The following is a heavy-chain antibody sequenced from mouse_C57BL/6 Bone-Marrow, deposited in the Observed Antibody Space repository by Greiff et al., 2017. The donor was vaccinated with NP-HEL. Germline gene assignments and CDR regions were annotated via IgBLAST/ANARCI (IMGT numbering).Heavy chain of an antibody. V-gene: IGHV5-17*01. CDR3: ARPGWLLRPY. CDR1: GFTFSDYG. D-gene: IGHD1-2*01. CDR2: ISSGSSTI. Sequence: DVKLVESGGGLVKPGGSLKLSCAASGFTFSDYGMHWVRQAPEKGLEWVAYISSGSSTIYYADTVKGRFTISRDNAKNTLFLQMTSLRSEDTAMYYCARPGWLLRPYWGQGTLVTVSA. J-gene: IGHJ3*01.